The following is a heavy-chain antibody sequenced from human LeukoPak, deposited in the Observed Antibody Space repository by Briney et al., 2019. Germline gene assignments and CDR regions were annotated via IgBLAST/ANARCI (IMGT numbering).Heavy chain of an antibody. V-gene: IGHV1-18*01. J-gene: IGHJ6*02. D-gene: IGHD6-6*01. CDR1: GYTFTSYG. CDR3: ARSRIAARLYGMDV. Sequence: ASVKVSCKASGYTFTSYGISWVRQAPGQGLDWMGWISAYNGNTNYAQKLQGRVTMTTDTSTSTAYMELRSLRSDDTAVYYCARSRIAARLYGMDVWGQGTTVTVSS. CDR2: ISAYNGNT.